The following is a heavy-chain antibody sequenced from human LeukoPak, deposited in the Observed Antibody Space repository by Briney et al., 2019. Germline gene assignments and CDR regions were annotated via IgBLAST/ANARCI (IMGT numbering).Heavy chain of an antibody. CDR1: GGSISSGSYY. CDR2: IYTSGST. Sequence: PSQTLSLTCTVSGGSISSGSYYWSWIRQPAGKGLEWIGRIYTSGSTNYNPSLKSRVTISVGTSKNQFSLKLSSVTAADTAVYYCARWNTAMAPARYYFDYWGQGTLVTVSS. D-gene: IGHD5-18*01. J-gene: IGHJ4*02. CDR3: ARWNTAMAPARYYFDY. V-gene: IGHV4-61*02.